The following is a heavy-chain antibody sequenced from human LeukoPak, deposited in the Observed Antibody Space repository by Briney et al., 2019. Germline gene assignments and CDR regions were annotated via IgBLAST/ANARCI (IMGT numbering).Heavy chain of an antibody. CDR2: IYSGGTT. CDR3: ARIGGSGLLYYFDS. CDR1: GFTVSSNY. J-gene: IGHJ4*02. V-gene: IGHV3-53*01. Sequence: GGSLRLSCAASGFTVSSNYMSWVRQTPGKGLEWVSVIYSGGTTYYADSVKGRFTISRDNSKNTLYLQMNSLRAEDTAVYYCARIGGSGLLYYFDSWGQGTLVIVSS. D-gene: IGHD2-15*01.